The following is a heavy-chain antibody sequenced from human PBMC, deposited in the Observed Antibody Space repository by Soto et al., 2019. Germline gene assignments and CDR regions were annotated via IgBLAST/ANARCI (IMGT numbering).Heavy chain of an antibody. CDR3: ASSYDSSGGFDY. D-gene: IGHD3-22*01. J-gene: IGHJ4*02. Sequence: QVQLVKSGAEVKKPGSSVKVSCKASGGTFSSYAISWVRQAPGQGLEWMGGIIPIFGTANYAQKFQGRVTITADESTSTAYMELSSLRAEDTAVYYCASSYDSSGGFDYWGQGTLVTVSS. CDR1: GGTFSSYA. V-gene: IGHV1-69*01. CDR2: IIPIFGTA.